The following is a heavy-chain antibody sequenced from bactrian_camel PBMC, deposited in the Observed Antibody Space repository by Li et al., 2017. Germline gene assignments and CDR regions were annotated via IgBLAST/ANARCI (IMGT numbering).Heavy chain of an antibody. D-gene: IGHD1*01. CDR2: IDNDGST. CDR1: ALTFGSYC. V-gene: IGHV3S55*01. J-gene: IGHJ4*01. Sequence: HVQLVESGGGSVQSGGSLRLSCAASALTFGSYCMGWFRQAPGKERERVAAIDNDGSTNYADSVKGRFTISKDNVKNILTLQMNSLKFEDTGIYYCAADRCKLLVAGAPNFWGQGTQVTVS. CDR3: AADRCKLLVAGAPNF.